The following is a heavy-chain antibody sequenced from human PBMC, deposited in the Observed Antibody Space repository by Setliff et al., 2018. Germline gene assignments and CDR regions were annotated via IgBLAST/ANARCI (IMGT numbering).Heavy chain of an antibody. D-gene: IGHD3-16*01. V-gene: IGHV4-34*01. CDR3: AIGGGYCDFFDCFPFDN. J-gene: IGHJ4*02. CDR1: GGSFSNHY. Sequence: SETLSLTCAVSGGSFSNHYWTWIRQTPGKGLEWIGEISGSGSARSNPSLKSRLTISVDMSKNRVFLEVTSVTAADTAVYYCAIGGGYCDFFDCFPFDNWGQGFLVTVSS. CDR2: ISGSGSA.